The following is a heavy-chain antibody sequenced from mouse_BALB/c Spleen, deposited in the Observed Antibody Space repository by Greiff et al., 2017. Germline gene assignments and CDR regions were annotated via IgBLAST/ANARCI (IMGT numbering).Heavy chain of an antibody. J-gene: IGHJ1*01. CDR3: ARELTGRYFDV. V-gene: IGHV5-9-4*01. CDR2: ISSGGSYT. CDR1: GFTFSSYA. D-gene: IGHD4-1*01. Sequence: EVMLVESGGGLVKPGGSLKLSCAASGFTFSSYAMSWVRQSPEKRLEWVAEISSGGSYTYYPDTVTGRFTISRDNAKNTLYLEMSSLRSEDTAMYYCARELTGRYFDVWGAGTTVTVSS.